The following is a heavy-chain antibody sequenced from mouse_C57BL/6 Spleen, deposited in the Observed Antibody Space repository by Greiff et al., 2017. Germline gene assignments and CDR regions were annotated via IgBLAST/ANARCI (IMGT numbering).Heavy chain of an antibody. V-gene: IGHV1-50*01. CDR3: ARGDEEAY. CDR2: IDPSDSYT. Sequence: VQLQQPGAELVKPGASVKLSCKASGYTFTSYWMQWVKQRPGQGLEWIGEIDPSDSYTNYNQKFKGKATLTVDTSSSTAYMQLSSLTSEDSAVYYCARGDEEAYWGQGTLVTVSA. D-gene: IGHD3-3*01. CDR1: GYTFTSYW. J-gene: IGHJ3*01.